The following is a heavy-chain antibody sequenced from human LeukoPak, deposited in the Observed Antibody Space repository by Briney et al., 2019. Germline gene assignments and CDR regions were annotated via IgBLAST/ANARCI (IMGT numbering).Heavy chain of an antibody. CDR2: NYYSGST. CDR3: ARDLYDFGPLGY. Sequence: PSETLSLTCTVSGGSISSYYWSWIRQPPGKGLEWIGYNYYSGSTNYNPSLKSRVTISVDTSKNQFSLKLSSVTAADTAVYYCARDLYDFGPLGYWGQGTLVTVSS. D-gene: IGHD3-3*01. J-gene: IGHJ4*02. CDR1: GGSISSYY. V-gene: IGHV4-59*01.